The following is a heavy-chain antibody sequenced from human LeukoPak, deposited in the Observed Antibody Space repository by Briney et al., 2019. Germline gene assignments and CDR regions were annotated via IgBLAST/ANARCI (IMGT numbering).Heavy chain of an antibody. J-gene: IGHJ3*02. CDR2: IYSGGST. Sequence: PGGSLRLSCAASGFTVSSNYMSWVRQAPGKGLEWVSVIYSGGSTYYADSVKGRFTISRDNSKNTLYLQMNSLRAEDTAVYYCARGRYYYDSSGYRTDAFDIWGQGTMVTVSS. V-gene: IGHV3-53*01. D-gene: IGHD3-22*01. CDR3: ARGRYYYDSSGYRTDAFDI. CDR1: GFTVSSNY.